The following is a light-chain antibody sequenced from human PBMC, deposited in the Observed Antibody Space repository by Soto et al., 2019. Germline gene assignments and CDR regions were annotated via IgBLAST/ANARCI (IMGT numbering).Light chain of an antibody. CDR2: DTS. J-gene: IGKJ5*01. Sequence: ESVLTQSPGTLSLSPGQRATLSCRASHTISSSYLAWYQQKPGQAPRLLIYDTSTRATGIPARFSGSGSGTEFTLTISSLQSEDFAVYYCQQYNNWPPITFGQGTRLEIK. CDR1: HTISSSY. V-gene: IGKV3-15*01. CDR3: QQYNNWPPIT.